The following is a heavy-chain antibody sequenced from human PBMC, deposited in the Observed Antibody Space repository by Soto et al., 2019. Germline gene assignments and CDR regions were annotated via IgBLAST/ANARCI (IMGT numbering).Heavy chain of an antibody. Sequence: GGSLRLSCAASGFTFSSYAMSWVRQAPGKGLEWVSAISGSGGSTYYEDSVKGRFTISRDNSKNTLYLQMNSLRAEDTAVYYCAKGAQQLVPYYYYYMDVWGKGTTVTVSS. J-gene: IGHJ6*03. D-gene: IGHD6-13*01. CDR1: GFTFSSYA. V-gene: IGHV3-23*01. CDR2: ISGSGGST. CDR3: AKGAQQLVPYYYYYMDV.